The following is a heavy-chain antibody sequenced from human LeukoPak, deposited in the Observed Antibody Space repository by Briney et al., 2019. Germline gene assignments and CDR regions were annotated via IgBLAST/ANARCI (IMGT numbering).Heavy chain of an antibody. V-gene: IGHV3-7*01. CDR3: ARGYKSEPPAKYGMDV. CDR1: EFIFGSYW. Sequence: GGSLRLSCVGSEFIFGSYWMSWVRQAPGKGLEWVANIKQDGSEKYYVDSVKGRFTVFRDNDKNSLYLQMDRLRAEDTAMYFCARGYKSEPPAKYGMDVWGRGTTVIVSS. J-gene: IGHJ6*02. CDR2: IKQDGSEK. D-gene: IGHD5-12*01.